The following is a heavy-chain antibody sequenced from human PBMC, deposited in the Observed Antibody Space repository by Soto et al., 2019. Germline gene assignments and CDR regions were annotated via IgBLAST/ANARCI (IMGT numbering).Heavy chain of an antibody. CDR1: GFTFSSYA. CDR3: AKGEATAAGTLGGYYYYGMDV. CDR2: ISGSGGST. D-gene: IGHD6-13*01. Sequence: PGGSLRLSCAASGFTFSSYAMSWVRQAPGKGLEWVSAISGSGGSTYYADSVKGRFTISRDNSKNTLYLQMNSLRAEDTAVYYCAKGEATAAGTLGGYYYYGMDVWGQGTTVTVSS. V-gene: IGHV3-23*01. J-gene: IGHJ6*02.